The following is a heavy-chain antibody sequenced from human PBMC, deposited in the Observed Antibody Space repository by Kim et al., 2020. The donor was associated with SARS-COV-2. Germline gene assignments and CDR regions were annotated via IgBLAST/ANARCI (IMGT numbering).Heavy chain of an antibody. J-gene: IGHJ6*03. CDR2: MSGSSSHI. D-gene: IGHD2-2*01. Sequence: GGSLRLSCAASGFTFSTYDMNWVRQAPGKGLEWVSGMSGSSSHIYYADSVKGRFTISRDNAKNSLYLEMSSLRADDTAVYYCARVQPPRRKYDMDVWGQGTAVIVSS. CDR1: GFTFSTYD. V-gene: IGHV3-21*01. CDR3: ARVQPPRRKYDMDV.